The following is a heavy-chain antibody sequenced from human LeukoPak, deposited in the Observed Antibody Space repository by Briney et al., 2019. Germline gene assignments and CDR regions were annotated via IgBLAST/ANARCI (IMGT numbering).Heavy chain of an antibody. CDR3: ARRSSSGHFDY. V-gene: IGHV4-39*01. J-gene: IGHJ4*02. CDR1: GGSISSSNCF. CDR2: ISETGRT. Sequence: SETLSLTCTVSGGSISSSNCFWGWVRQPPGRGLEWIGSISETGRTYYNPSLKSRVTISVDTSNNQFSLKLSSVTAADTAVYYCARRSSSGHFDYWGQGTLVTVSS. D-gene: IGHD6-25*01.